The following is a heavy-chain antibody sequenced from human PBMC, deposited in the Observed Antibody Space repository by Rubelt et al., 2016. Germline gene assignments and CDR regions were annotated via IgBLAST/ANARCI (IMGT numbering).Heavy chain of an antibody. Sequence: QVQLVQSGAEVKKPGASVKVSCKASGYTFTGYYMHWVRQAPGQGLEWMGWINPNSGGTNYAKKLQGRVTMTRDTSISTAYKELSRLRSDDTAVYYCARFAIGGHSSGYLFDYWGQGTLVTVSS. CDR3: ARFAIGGHSSGYLFDY. CDR2: INPNSGGT. J-gene: IGHJ4*02. CDR1: GYTFTGYY. D-gene: IGHD3-22*01. V-gene: IGHV1-2*02.